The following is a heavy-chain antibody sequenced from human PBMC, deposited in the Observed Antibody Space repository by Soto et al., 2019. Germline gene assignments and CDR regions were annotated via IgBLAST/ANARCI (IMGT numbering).Heavy chain of an antibody. Sequence: QVQLVQSGAEVKKPGASVKVSCKASGYTFTSTGMSWVRQAPGQGLERMGWISAHTGSSEYAQRCLGRVTITTDRSTSTAYMELRSLRSDDTAVYYCARGFFYQGSDSRGYSFGAFDFWGPGTLVTVSS. CDR2: ISAHTGSS. J-gene: IGHJ3*01. V-gene: IGHV1-18*01. CDR3: ARGFFYQGSDSRGYSFGAFDF. D-gene: IGHD3-22*01. CDR1: GYTFTSTG.